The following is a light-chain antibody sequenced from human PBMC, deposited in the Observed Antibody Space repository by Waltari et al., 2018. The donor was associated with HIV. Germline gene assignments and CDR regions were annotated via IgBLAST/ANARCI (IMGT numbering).Light chain of an antibody. V-gene: IGKV3-20*01. CDR3: HQYGNPPFT. CDR2: AAS. J-gene: IGKJ2*01. CDR1: QNVNNRY. Sequence: DMVLTQSPGPLSLSRGERATLSCRASQNVNNRYLAWYQLKPGQPPRLLIYAASNRAPGIPARFSGRGSGTDFTLTITRLEPEDFAVYSCHQYGNPPFTFGQGSKLEI.